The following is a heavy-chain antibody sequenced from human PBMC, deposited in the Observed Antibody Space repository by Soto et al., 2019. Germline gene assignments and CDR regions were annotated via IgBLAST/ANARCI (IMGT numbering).Heavy chain of an antibody. CDR2: IYYSGST. Sequence: SETLSLTCTVSGGSISSSSYYWGWIRQPPGKGLEWIGSIYYSGSTYYNPSLKSRVTISVDTSKNQFSLKLSSVTAADTVVYYCARVVLRYFDWLLSPRPDAFDIWGQGTMVTVSS. CDR1: GGSISSSSYY. D-gene: IGHD3-9*01. J-gene: IGHJ3*02. V-gene: IGHV4-39*01. CDR3: ARVVLRYFDWLLSPRPDAFDI.